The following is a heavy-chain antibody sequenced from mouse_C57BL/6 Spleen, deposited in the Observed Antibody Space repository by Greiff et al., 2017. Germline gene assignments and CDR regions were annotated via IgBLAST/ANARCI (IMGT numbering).Heavy chain of an antibody. Sequence: QVQLQQSGAELVRPGSSVKLSCKASGYTFTSYWMDWVKQRPGQGLEWIGNIYPSDSETHYNQKFKDKATLTVDKSSSTAYMQLSSLTSEDSAVYYCARSDYGSTLAWFAYWGQGTLVTVSA. CDR3: ARSDYGSTLAWFAY. J-gene: IGHJ3*01. D-gene: IGHD1-1*01. CDR2: IYPSDSET. CDR1: GYTFTSYW. V-gene: IGHV1-61*01.